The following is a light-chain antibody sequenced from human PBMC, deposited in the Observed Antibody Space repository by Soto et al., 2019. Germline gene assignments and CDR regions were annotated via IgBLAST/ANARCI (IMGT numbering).Light chain of an antibody. CDR2: TNN. J-gene: IGLJ1*01. V-gene: IGLV1-47*02. Sequence: QSVLTQPPSASGTPGQRVTISCSGSSSNIGRNSVYWYQQLPGTAPKLLIYTNNQRPSGVPDRFSGSKSGTSASLAISGRRSEDEADYYCAAWDDSLSTYVFGTGTKLTVL. CDR3: AAWDDSLSTYV. CDR1: SSNIGRNS.